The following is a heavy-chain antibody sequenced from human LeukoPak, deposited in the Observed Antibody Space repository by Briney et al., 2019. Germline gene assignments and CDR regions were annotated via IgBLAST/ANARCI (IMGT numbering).Heavy chain of an antibody. J-gene: IGHJ6*02. Sequence: GGSLRLSCAASGFTFSSYAMSWVRQAPGKGLEWVSAISGSGGSTYYADSVKGRFTISRDNSKNTLYLQMDSLRAEDTAVYYCARAVLGDHSSWYYYEYYYYYGMDVWGQGTTVTVSS. V-gene: IGHV3-23*01. D-gene: IGHD6-13*01. CDR1: GFTFSSYA. CDR3: ARAVLGDHSSWYYYEYYYYYGMDV. CDR2: ISGSGGST.